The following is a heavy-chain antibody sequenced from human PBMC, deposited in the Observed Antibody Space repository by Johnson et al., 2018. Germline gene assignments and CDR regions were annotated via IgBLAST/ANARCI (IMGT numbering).Heavy chain of an antibody. CDR3: ASGGQPPLTRDYYNGMDV. Sequence: VQLVQSGGGLVEPGGSLRLSCAASGFSFGHCWMTWVRQAPGRGLEWVSSRKQEGSEKDKGDCVKGRCTISKDNGKNSWYLQINSLRGEDTDVYYFASGGQPPLTRDYYNGMDVWGQGTTVTVFS. V-gene: IGHV3-7*01. J-gene: IGHJ6*02. D-gene: IGHD3-10*01. CDR1: GFSFGHCW. CDR2: RKQEGSEK.